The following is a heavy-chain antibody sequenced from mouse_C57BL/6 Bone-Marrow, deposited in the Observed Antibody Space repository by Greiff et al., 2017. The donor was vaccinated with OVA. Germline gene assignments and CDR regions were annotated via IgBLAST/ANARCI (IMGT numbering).Heavy chain of an antibody. CDR3: AKQRTGYYYAMDY. Sequence: EVQGVESGGGLVQPGGSLKLSCAASGFTFSDYGMAWVRQAPRKGPEWVAFISNLAYSIYYADTVTGRFTISRENAKKTLCLEMSSLRSEDTAMYYCAKQRTGYYYAMDYWGQGTSVTVSS. CDR2: ISNLAYSI. D-gene: IGHD4-1*01. J-gene: IGHJ4*01. CDR1: GFTFSDYG. V-gene: IGHV5-15*01.